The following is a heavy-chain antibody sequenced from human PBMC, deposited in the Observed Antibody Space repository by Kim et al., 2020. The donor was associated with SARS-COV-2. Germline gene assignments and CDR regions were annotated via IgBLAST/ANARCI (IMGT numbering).Heavy chain of an antibody. CDR2: ISSSSSYT. CDR1: GFTFSDYS. D-gene: IGHD3-16*01. CDR3: ARVGYEYVWGSYWDYYD. V-gene: IGHV3-11*05. Sequence: GGSLRLSCAASGFTFSDYSMSWIRQAPGKGLEWVSYISSSSSYTNYADSVQGRFTISRDNAKNSLYLQMNSLRAEDTAVYYCARVGYEYVWGSYWDYYD. J-gene: IGHJ6*01.